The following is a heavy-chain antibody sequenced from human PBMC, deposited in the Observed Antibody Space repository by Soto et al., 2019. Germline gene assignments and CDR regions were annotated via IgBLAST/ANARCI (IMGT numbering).Heavy chain of an antibody. D-gene: IGHD1-20*01. CDR3: ATSNWNFFDY. CDR1: GFTFSSYG. V-gene: IGHV3-33*03. CDR2: IWNDGSNK. Sequence: QVQLVESGGGVVQPGGSLRLSCTASGFTFSSYGMHWVRQAPGKGLEWVAVIWNDGSNKLYPDSVKGRFTISRDNSKSTLVLQMNSPRAEDTAVYYCATSNWNFFDYWGQGTLVTVSS. J-gene: IGHJ4*02.